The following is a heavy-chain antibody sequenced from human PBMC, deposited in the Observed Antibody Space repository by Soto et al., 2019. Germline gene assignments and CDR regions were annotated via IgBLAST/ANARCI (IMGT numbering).Heavy chain of an antibody. Sequence: QVQLVQSGAEVKKPGASVKVSCKASGYTCLSYGISWGRQAPGQGLEWMGWISAYNGNTNYAQKLQGRVTMTTDTSTSTAYMELRSLRSDDTAVYYCARDFRAGIYYGSGSSIDYWGQGTLVTVSS. V-gene: IGHV1-18*01. CDR1: GYTCLSYG. J-gene: IGHJ4*02. CDR3: ARDFRAGIYYGSGSSIDY. CDR2: ISAYNGNT. D-gene: IGHD3-10*01.